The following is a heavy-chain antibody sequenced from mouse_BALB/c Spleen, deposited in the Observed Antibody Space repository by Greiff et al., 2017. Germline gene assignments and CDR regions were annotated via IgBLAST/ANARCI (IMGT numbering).Heavy chain of an antibody. D-gene: IGHD3-1*01. Sequence: VQLKESGGGLVQPGGSRKLSCAASGFTFSSFGMHWVRQAPEKGLEWVAYISSGSSTIYYADTVKGRFTISRDNPKNTLFLQMTSLRSEDTAMYYCARSGGYAMDYWGQGTSVTVSS. J-gene: IGHJ4*01. CDR2: ISSGSSTI. CDR1: GFTFSSFG. V-gene: IGHV5-17*02. CDR3: ARSGGYAMDY.